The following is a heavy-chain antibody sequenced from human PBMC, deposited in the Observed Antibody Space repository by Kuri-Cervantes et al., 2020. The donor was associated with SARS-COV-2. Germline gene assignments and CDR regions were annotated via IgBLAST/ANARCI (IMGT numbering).Heavy chain of an antibody. CDR1: GFIVSNNY. V-gene: IGHV3-53*01. J-gene: IGHJ5*02. Sequence: GASLNISCVISGFIVSNNYITWVRQAPGRRVEWVSTMYSGGNTFYADSVKGRFTISRDNSKNTLYLQMNSLRAEDTAVYYCARVAYYDFWSDHPEGGWFDHWGRGTLVTVSS. D-gene: IGHD3-3*01. CDR2: MYSGGNT. CDR3: ARVAYYDFWSDHPEGGWFDH.